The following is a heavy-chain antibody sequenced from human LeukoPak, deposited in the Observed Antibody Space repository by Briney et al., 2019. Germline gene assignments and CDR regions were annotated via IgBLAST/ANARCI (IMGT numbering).Heavy chain of an antibody. CDR1: GGSISRYY. D-gene: IGHD4-17*01. V-gene: IGHV4-59*01. CDR2: IYYSGMT. J-gene: IGHJ4*02. CDR3: PSADYDDYYIDF. Sequence: PSETLSLTCAVSGGSISRYYWSWIRQPPGKGLEWIGYIYYSGMTNYNPSLKSRVTISLDTSKNQFSLKLSSVTAADTAVYYCPSADYDDYYIDFWGQGTLVTVSS.